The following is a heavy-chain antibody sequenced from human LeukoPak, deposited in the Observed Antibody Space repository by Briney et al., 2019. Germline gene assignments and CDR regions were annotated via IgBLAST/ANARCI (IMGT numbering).Heavy chain of an antibody. V-gene: IGHV4-30-4*08. Sequence: SETLSLTCTVSGGSVSSSGYYWGWIRQPPGKGLEWIGYIYYSGSTYYNPSLKSRVTISVDTSKNQLSLNLSSVTAADTAVYYCASYYYGFEYWGQGTLVTVSS. J-gene: IGHJ4*02. CDR1: GGSVSSSGYY. CDR3: ASYYYGFEY. CDR2: IYYSGST. D-gene: IGHD3-16*01.